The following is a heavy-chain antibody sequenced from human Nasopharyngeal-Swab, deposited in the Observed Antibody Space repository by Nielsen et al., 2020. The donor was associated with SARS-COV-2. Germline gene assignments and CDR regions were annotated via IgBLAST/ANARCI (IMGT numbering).Heavy chain of an antibody. CDR1: GGSISSSSHY. V-gene: IGHV4-61*05. J-gene: IGHJ5*02. CDR3: ARESPYDILTGYYRGMAGWFDP. CDR2: IYYSGST. Sequence: SETLSLTCTVSGGSISSSSHYWGWIRQPPGKGLEWIGYIYYSGSTNYNPSLKSRVTISVDTSKNQFSLKLSSVTAADTAVYYCARESPYDILTGYYRGMAGWFDPWGQGTLVTVSS. D-gene: IGHD3-9*01.